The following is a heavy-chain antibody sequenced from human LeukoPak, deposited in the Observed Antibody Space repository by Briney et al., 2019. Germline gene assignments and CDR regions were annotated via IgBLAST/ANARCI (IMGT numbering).Heavy chain of an antibody. D-gene: IGHD3-9*01. CDR1: NELITHSTYY. J-gene: IGHJ2*01. CDR3: ARNPPTIFGHFDL. Sequence: ASETLSLTCSVSNELITHSTYYWGWVRQPPGKGLEWIGSINYRGTINYRGGTGMTYYNPSLKSRVTILGVTSENQFFLKVNSVTAADTGVYYCARNPPTIFGHFDLWGRGTLVTVSS. CDR2: INYRGTINYRGGTGMT. V-gene: IGHV4-39*07.